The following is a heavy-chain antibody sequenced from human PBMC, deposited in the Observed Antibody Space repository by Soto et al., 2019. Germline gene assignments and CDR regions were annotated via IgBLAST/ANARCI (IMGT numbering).Heavy chain of an antibody. CDR1: GFTFSSYS. V-gene: IGHV3-48*02. D-gene: IGHD3-22*01. J-gene: IGHJ6*02. Sequence: PGGSLRLSCAASGFTFSSYSMNWVRQAPGKGLGWVSYISSSSSTIYYADSVKGRFTISRDNAKNSLYLQMNSLRDEDTAVYYCARDRSGYYDSSGYYYGMDVWGQGTTVTVSS. CDR2: ISSSSSTI. CDR3: ARDRSGYYDSSGYYYGMDV.